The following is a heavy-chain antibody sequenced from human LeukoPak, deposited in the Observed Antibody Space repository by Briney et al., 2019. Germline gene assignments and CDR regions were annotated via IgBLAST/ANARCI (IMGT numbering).Heavy chain of an antibody. CDR1: GDSISSYY. CDR2: MYYTGST. D-gene: IGHD2-15*01. V-gene: IGHV4-59*01. CDR3: ASATRPGAKLYYFDS. Sequence: SETLSLTCTVSGDSISSYYWSWIRQPPGKGLEWIGYMYYTGSTTYNPSLKSRVIMSVDTSKNQFSLKLSSVTAADTAVYYCASATRPGAKLYYFDSWGQGTLVTVSS. J-gene: IGHJ4*02.